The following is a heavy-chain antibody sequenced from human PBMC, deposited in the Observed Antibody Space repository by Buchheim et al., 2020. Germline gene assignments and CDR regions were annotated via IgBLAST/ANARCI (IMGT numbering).Heavy chain of an antibody. CDR2: ISSSGSTI. V-gene: IGHV3-48*03. CDR3: ARDPSIYYYDSSGYLDY. J-gene: IGHJ4*02. D-gene: IGHD3-22*01. Sequence: EVQLVESGGGLVQPGGSLRLSCAASGFTFSSYEMNWVRQAPGKGLEWVSYISSSGSTIYYADSVKGRFTISRDNAKNSLYLQMNSLRAEDTAVYYCARDPSIYYYDSSGYLDYWGQGTL. CDR1: GFTFSSYE.